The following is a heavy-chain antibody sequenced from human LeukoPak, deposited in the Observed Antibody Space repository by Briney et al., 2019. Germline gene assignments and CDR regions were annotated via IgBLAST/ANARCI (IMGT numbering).Heavy chain of an antibody. CDR3: ARHAQFPGIAAAAGVNDY. CDR2: ISAYNGNT. J-gene: IGHJ4*02. D-gene: IGHD6-13*01. CDR1: GYTFTSYG. V-gene: IGHV1-18*01. Sequence: ASVKVSCKASGYTFTSYGISWVRQAPGQGLEWMGWISAYNGNTNYAQKLQGRVTITTDTSTSTAYMELRSLRSDDTAVYYCARHAQFPGIAAAAGVNDYWGQGTLVTVSS.